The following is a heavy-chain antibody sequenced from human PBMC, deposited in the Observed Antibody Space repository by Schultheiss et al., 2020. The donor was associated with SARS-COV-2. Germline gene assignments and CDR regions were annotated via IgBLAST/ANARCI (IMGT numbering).Heavy chain of an antibody. D-gene: IGHD6-13*01. J-gene: IGHJ6*02. Sequence: SETLSLTCTVSGGSISSGGYYWSWIRQHPGKGLEWIGYIYYSGSTYNPSLKSRVTISVDTSKNQFSLKLSSVTAADTAVYYCARGWVQLVPNYYGMDVWGQGTTVTVSS. V-gene: IGHV4-31*03. CDR2: IYYSGST. CDR3: ARGWVQLVPNYYGMDV. CDR1: GGSISSGGYY.